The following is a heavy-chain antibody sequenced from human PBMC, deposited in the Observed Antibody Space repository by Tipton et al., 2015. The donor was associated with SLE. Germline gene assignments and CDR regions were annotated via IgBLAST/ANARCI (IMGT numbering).Heavy chain of an antibody. CDR3: ARGDSSNWWGRY. Sequence: TLSLTCAVYGGSFSAYYWSWIRQPPGKGLEWIGEINHSGSTNYNPSLKSRVTISVDTSKNQFSLKLSSVTAADTAVYYCARGDSSNWWGRYWGQGTLVTVSS. D-gene: IGHD6-13*01. V-gene: IGHV4-34*01. J-gene: IGHJ4*02. CDR1: GGSFSAYY. CDR2: INHSGST.